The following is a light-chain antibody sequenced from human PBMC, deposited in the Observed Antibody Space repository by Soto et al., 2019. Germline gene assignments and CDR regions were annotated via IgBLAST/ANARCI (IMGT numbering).Light chain of an antibody. Sequence: DIQMTQSPSSLSASVGDRVTITCRASQSISTYLNWYQQKPGKAPNLLIYAASTLQNGVSSRISGSGSGTDFTLTISSLQPEDFATYFCKQPYITPITFGQGTRLEIK. CDR3: KQPYITPIT. CDR2: AAS. J-gene: IGKJ5*01. CDR1: QSISTY. V-gene: IGKV1-39*01.